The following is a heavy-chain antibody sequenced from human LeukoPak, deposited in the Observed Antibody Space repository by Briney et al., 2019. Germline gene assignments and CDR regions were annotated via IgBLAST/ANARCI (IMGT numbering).Heavy chain of an antibody. Sequence: PGGSLRLSYAASGFTFSSYAMHWVRQAPGKGLEWVAVISYDGSNKYYADSVKGRFTISRDNAKNSLYLQMNSLRAEDTAVYYCARDPTLHSNYFYYYMDVWGKGTTVTVSS. CDR3: ARDPTLHSNYFYYYMDV. D-gene: IGHD4-11*01. J-gene: IGHJ6*03. CDR2: ISYDGSNK. V-gene: IGHV3-30-3*01. CDR1: GFTFSSYA.